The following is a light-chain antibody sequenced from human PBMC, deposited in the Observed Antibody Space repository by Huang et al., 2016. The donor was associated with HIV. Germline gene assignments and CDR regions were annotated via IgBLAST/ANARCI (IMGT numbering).Light chain of an antibody. V-gene: IGKV1-5*01. CDR2: DAS. CDR1: QRISTW. J-gene: IGKJ1*01. Sequence: DIQMTQSPSTLSASVGVRVTITCRASQRISTWLAWYQRKPGKAPNLLIDDASTLQSEVPSRFSGSGSGTEFTLTISSLQPEDFATYYCQQYNSYPWTFGQGTKVEIK. CDR3: QQYNSYPWT.